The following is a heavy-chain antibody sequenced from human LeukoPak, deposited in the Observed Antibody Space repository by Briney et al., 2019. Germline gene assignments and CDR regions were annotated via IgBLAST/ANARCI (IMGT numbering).Heavy chain of an antibody. J-gene: IGHJ4*02. CDR3: ARGTVTMLDY. D-gene: IGHD3-10*02. CDR1: GFTVSSNY. V-gene: IGHV3-66*01. CDR2: IYSGGST. Sequence: PGGSLRLSCAASGFTVSSNYMRWVRQAPGRGLEWVSVIYSGGSTYYADSVKGRFTISRDISKNTLFLQMNSLRAGDTAVYYCARGTVTMLDYWGQGTLVTVSS.